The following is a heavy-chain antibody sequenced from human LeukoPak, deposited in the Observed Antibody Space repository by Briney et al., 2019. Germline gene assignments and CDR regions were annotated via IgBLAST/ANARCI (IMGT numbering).Heavy chain of an antibody. CDR2: INNKNSET. CDR3: ARGHYAMDV. V-gene: IGHV3-11*06. J-gene: IGHJ6*02. Sequence: GGSLRLSCAASGFTFSSYATTWIRQAPGKGLEWVSYINNKNSETNYADSVRGRFTTSRDNAKNSLYLQMNSLRAEDTAVYYCARGHYAMDVWGQGIMVIVSS. CDR1: GFTFSSYA.